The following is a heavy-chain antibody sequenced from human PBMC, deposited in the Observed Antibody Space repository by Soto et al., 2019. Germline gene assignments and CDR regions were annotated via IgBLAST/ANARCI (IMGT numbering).Heavy chain of an antibody. D-gene: IGHD2-2*01. J-gene: IGHJ5*02. CDR1: GYSFTSYW. V-gene: IGHV5-51*03. CDR2: IYPGDSDT. CDR3: ARGYCSSTSCYGHPLWFDP. Sequence: EVQLVQSGAEVKKPGESLKISCKGSGYSFTSYWIGWVRQMPGKGLEWMGIIYPGDSDTRYSPSFQGQVTISADKSISTAYLQWSSLKASDTAMYYCARGYCSSTSCYGHPLWFDPWGQGTLVTVSS.